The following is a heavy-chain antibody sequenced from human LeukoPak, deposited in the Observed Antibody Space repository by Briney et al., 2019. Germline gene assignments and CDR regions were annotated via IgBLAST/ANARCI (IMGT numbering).Heavy chain of an antibody. CDR2: ISGSGGST. CDR3: AKDQRPLFWSGYQGGSDY. V-gene: IGHV3-23*01. J-gene: IGHJ4*02. CDR1: GFTFSSYA. Sequence: GGSLRLSCAASGFTFSSYAMSWVRQAPGKGLEWVSAISGSGGSTYYADFVKGRFTISRDNSKNTLYLQMNSLRAEDTAVYYCAKDQRPLFWSGYQGGSDYWGQGTLVTVSS. D-gene: IGHD3-3*01.